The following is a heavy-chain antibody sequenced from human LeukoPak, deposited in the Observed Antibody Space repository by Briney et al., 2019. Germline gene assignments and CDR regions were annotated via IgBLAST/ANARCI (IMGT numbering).Heavy chain of an antibody. CDR1: GGSISSSNW. CDR2: IYYSGST. J-gene: IGHJ3*02. Sequence: PSETLSLTCAVSGGSISSSNWWSWVRQPPGKGLEWIGYIYYSGSTNYNPSLKSRVTISVDTSKNQFSLKLSSVTAADTAVYYCARNTMIVVDDAFDIWGQGTMVTVSS. D-gene: IGHD3-22*01. V-gene: IGHV4-4*02. CDR3: ARNTMIVVDDAFDI.